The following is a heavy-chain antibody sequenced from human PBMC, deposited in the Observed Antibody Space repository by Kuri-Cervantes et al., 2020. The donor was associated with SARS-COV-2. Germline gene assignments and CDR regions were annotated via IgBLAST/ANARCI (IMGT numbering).Heavy chain of an antibody. CDR2: INPDSGGS. V-gene: IGHV1-2*02. Sequence: ASVKVSCKASGYTFTAYYMHWVRQAPGQGLEWMGWINPDSGGSNYAQKFQGRVTVTRDTSISTAYMELSRLRSDDTAVYYCARDLMTTVTTGAFDIWGQGTMVTVSS. CDR3: ARDLMTTVTTGAFDI. CDR1: GYTFTAYY. D-gene: IGHD4-17*01. J-gene: IGHJ3*02.